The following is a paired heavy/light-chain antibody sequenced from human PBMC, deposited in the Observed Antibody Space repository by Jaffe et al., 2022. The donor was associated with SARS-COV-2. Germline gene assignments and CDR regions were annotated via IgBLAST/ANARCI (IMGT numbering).Light chain of an antibody. V-gene: IGKV1-17*01. Sequence: DIQMTQSPSSLSASVGDRVTITCRASQDIRNDLGWYQQKPGRAPTRLIYAASSLQNGVPSRFSGSGFGTEFTLTISSLQPEDFVTYYCLQHSSYPRTFGQGTKVEIK. CDR3: LQHSSYPRT. J-gene: IGKJ1*01. CDR2: AAS. CDR1: QDIRND.
Heavy chain of an antibody. J-gene: IGHJ6*02. D-gene: IGHD1-26*01. CDR2: ISSSGTTT. CDR3: VASGYYGMDV. CDR1: GFSFSDYY. V-gene: IGHV3-11*01. Sequence: QAQVVESGGGLVKPGGSLRLSCAASGFSFSDYYMSWIRQAPGKGLEWVSYISSSGTTTYYTDSVKGRFTISRDNAKRSLYLQMNSLRAEDTAVYSCVASGYYGMDVWGQGTTVTVSS.